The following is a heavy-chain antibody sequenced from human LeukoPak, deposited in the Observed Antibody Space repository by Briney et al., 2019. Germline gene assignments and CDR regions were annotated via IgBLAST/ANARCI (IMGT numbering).Heavy chain of an antibody. CDR3: ARLGATNWAYYFDY. J-gene: IGHJ4*02. CDR2: ISSSISIT. CDR1: GFSFSSYE. Sequence: PGGSLRLSCAASGFSFSSYEMNWVRQAPGKGLEWISYISSSISITSYADSVKGRFTISRDNAKNSLYLQLNRLRDEDTAAYYCARLGATNWAYYFDYWGQGTLVTVSS. V-gene: IGHV3-48*03. D-gene: IGHD7-27*01.